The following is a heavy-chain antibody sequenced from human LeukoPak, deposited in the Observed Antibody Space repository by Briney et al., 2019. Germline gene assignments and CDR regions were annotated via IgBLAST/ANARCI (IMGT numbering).Heavy chain of an antibody. V-gene: IGHV4-59*03. J-gene: IGHJ5*01. CDR3: VLAPNSNWFDF. CDR1: GGSTSNFY. D-gene: IGHD2-8*01. CDR2: IHYSGSS. Sequence: PSETLSLTCTVSGGSTSNFYWNWIRQSPGKGLEWIGNIHYSGSSVYNPSLKSRGTISIDTSRRQFFLKLNSVTAADTAVYFCVLAPNSNWFDFWGPGTLVTVSS.